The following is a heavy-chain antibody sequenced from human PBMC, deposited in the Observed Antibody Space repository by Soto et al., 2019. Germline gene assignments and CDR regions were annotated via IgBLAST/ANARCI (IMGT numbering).Heavy chain of an antibody. V-gene: IGHV4-4*07. D-gene: IGHD3-3*01. CDR1: GGSISSYY. CDR2: IDTSGST. CDR3: AKGGRTTIFGVVTGGGFDP. J-gene: IGHJ5*02. Sequence: SETLSLACTVSGGSISSYYWSWIRQPAGAGLEWVGRIDTSGSTNYNPSLKSRVTMSVDTSKNQFSLKLSSVTAADKAVYYCAKGGRTTIFGVVTGGGFDPWGQGTLVTVS.